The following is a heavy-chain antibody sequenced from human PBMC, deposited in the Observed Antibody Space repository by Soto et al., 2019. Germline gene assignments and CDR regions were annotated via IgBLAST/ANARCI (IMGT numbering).Heavy chain of an antibody. J-gene: IGHJ4*02. Sequence: PGGSLRLSCVASGFTFSSYSMVWVRQAPGKGLEWVSYIFVTGGTVYYADSVKGRFTVSRDNAKNSLFLLMSSLRAEDTAVYYCARDKDWAIDYWGQGTLVTVSS. CDR1: GFTFSSYS. CDR3: ARDKDWAIDY. V-gene: IGHV3-48*03. CDR2: IFVTGGTV. D-gene: IGHD3-9*01.